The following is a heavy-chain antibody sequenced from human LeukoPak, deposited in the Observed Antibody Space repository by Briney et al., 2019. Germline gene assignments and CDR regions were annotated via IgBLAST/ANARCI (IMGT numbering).Heavy chain of an antibody. D-gene: IGHD3-22*01. CDR2: MNPNSGNT. V-gene: IGHV1-8*01. CDR3: ARGRGTTGFMIVVALDY. Sequence: ASVKVSCKASGYTFTSYDINWVRQATGQGLEWMGWMNPNSGNTGYAQKFQGRVTMTRNTSISTAYMELSSLRSEDTAVCYCARGRGTTGFMIVVALDYWGQGTLVTVSS. CDR1: GYTFTSYD. J-gene: IGHJ4*02.